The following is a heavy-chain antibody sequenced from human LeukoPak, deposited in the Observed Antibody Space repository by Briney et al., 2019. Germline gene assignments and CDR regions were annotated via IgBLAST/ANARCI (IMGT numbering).Heavy chain of an antibody. V-gene: IGHV4-59*12. J-gene: IGHJ4*02. CDR2: IYYSGST. Sequence: SETLSLTCTVSGGSISSYYWSWIRQPPGKGLEWIGYIYYSGSTNYNPSLKSRVTISVDTSKNQFSLKLSSVTAADTAVYYCATVDTAVASYDYWGQGTLVTVSS. CDR3: ATVDTAVASYDY. D-gene: IGHD5-18*01. CDR1: GGSISSYY.